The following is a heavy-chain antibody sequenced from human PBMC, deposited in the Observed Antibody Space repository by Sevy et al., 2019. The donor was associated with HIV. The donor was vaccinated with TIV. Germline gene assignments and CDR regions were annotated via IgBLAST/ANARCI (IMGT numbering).Heavy chain of an antibody. V-gene: IGHV4-59*02. CDR2: IHDNGRT. J-gene: IGHJ4*02. CDR3: ARIPDISGWPFDI. D-gene: IGHD6-19*01. Sequence: SETLSLICTVSGGSVNNYYWTWIRQSPGKGLEWIAYIHDNGRTKYNPSLKSRVSISVDMSKNKLSLKLTSVTAADTAVYYCARIPDISGWPFDIWGQGALVTVSS. CDR1: GGSVNNYY.